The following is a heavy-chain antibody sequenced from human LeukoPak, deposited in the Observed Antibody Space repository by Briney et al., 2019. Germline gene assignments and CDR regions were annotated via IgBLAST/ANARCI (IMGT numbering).Heavy chain of an antibody. CDR3: ATNHNRGGYYGWFDP. J-gene: IGHJ5*02. Sequence: ASVKVSCKVSGYTLTELSMHWVRQAPGEGLEWMGGFDPEDGETIYAQKFQGRVTMTEDTSTDTAYMELSSLRSGDTAVYYCATNHNRGGYYGWFDPWGQGTLVTVSS. CDR2: FDPEDGET. D-gene: IGHD3-22*01. V-gene: IGHV1-24*01. CDR1: GYTLTELS.